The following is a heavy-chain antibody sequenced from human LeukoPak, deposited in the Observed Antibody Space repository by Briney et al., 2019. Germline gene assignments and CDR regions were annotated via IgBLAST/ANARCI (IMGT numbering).Heavy chain of an antibody. CDR1: GYTFTDYY. CDR3: ATVGPGRYSYGSLHAFGI. D-gene: IGHD5-18*01. V-gene: IGHV1-69-2*01. Sequence: GATVKLSCKVSGYTFTDYYMHWVQQAPGKGLEWMGLVDPEDGETIYAEKFQGRVTITADTSTDTAYMELSSLRSEDTAVYYCATVGPGRYSYGSLHAFGIWGQGTMVTVSS. J-gene: IGHJ3*02. CDR2: VDPEDGET.